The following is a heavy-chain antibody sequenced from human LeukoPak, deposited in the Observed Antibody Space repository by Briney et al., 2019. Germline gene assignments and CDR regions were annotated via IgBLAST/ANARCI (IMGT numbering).Heavy chain of an antibody. D-gene: IGHD2-21*02. CDR3: ARGTAEIRSFNYYYYYYMDV. CDR2: MNPNSGNT. Sequence: VASVKVSCKASGYTFTSYDINWVRQATGQGLEWMGWMNPNSGNTGYAQKFQGRVTMTRNTSISTAYMELSSLRSEDTAVYYCARGTAEIRSFNYYYYYYMDVWGKGTTVTISS. V-gene: IGHV1-8*01. CDR1: GYTFTSYD. J-gene: IGHJ6*03.